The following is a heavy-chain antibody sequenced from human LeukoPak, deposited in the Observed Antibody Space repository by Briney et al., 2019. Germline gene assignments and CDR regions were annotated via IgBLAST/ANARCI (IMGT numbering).Heavy chain of an antibody. CDR3: ASYYYDSSGYLDY. D-gene: IGHD3-22*01. Sequence: SVTLSLTCTVSGGSISSSGYYWGWIRQPPGKGLEWIGSIYYSGSTYHNPSLKSRVTISVDTSKNQFSLKLSSVTATDTAVYYCASYYYDSSGYLDYWGQGTLVTVSS. CDR2: IYYSGST. CDR1: GGSISSSGYY. J-gene: IGHJ4*02. V-gene: IGHV4-39*01.